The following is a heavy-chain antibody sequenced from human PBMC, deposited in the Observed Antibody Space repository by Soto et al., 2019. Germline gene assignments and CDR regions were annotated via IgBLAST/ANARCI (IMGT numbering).Heavy chain of an antibody. J-gene: IGHJ5*02. CDR3: ARTLWFGSEFDP. D-gene: IGHD3-10*01. CDR1: GGSISSSSYY. V-gene: IGHV4-39*01. Sequence: SETLSLTCTVSGGSISSSSYYWGWIRQPPGKGLEWIGSIYYSGSTYYNPSLKSRVTISVDTSKNQFSLKLSSVTAADTAVYYCARTLWFGSEFDPWGQGTLVTVSS. CDR2: IYYSGST.